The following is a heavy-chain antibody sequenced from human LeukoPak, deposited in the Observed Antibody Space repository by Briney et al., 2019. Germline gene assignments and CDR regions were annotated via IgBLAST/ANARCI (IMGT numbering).Heavy chain of an antibody. CDR1: GFTFSDYY. CDR2: ISSSGSTI. V-gene: IGHV3-11*04. CDR3: ARDPPKSYYGSSDYYFDY. J-gene: IGHJ4*02. Sequence: PGGSLRLSCAASGFTFSDYYMSWIRQAPGKGLEWVSYISSSGSTIYYADSVKGRFTISRDNAKNSLYLQMNSLRAEDTAVYYCARDPPKSYYGSSDYYFDYWGQGTLVTVSS. D-gene: IGHD3-22*01.